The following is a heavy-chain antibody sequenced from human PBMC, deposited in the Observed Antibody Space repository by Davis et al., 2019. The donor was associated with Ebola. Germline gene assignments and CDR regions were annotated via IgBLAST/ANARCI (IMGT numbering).Heavy chain of an antibody. CDR2: IYRSGSV. Sequence: PSETLSLTCTVSRGSVDTDDYYWSWIRQPPGKGLEWIGYIYRSGSVYYNPSLKSRVTISLDTSESWFSLKVNSVTDADTAVYYCAGGYYFYYMDVWGEGTTVTVSS. J-gene: IGHJ6*03. CDR1: RGSVDTDDYY. CDR3: AGGYYFYYMDV. D-gene: IGHD3-10*01. V-gene: IGHV4-30-4*01.